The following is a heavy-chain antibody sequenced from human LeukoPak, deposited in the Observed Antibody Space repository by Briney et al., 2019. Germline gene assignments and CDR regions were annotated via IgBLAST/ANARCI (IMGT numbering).Heavy chain of an antibody. V-gene: IGHV3-30*02. CDR3: AKEGSGWYYFDY. Sequence: GGSLRLSCAASGFTFRSYGMHWVRQAPGKGLEWVTFIRYDGSNKYYTDSVKGRFTISRDNSKNTLYLQMNSLRAEDTAVYYCAKEGSGWYYFDYWGQGTLVTVSS. D-gene: IGHD6-19*01. CDR2: IRYDGSNK. J-gene: IGHJ4*02. CDR1: GFTFRSYG.